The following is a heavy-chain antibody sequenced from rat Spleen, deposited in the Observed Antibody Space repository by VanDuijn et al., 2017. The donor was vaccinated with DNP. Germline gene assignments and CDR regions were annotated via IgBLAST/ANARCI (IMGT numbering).Heavy chain of an antibody. CDR2: ISYDGRTA. V-gene: IGHV5-22*01. CDR1: GFTFSDYY. J-gene: IGHJ2*01. Sequence: EVQLVESGGGFVQPGRSLKLSCVASGFTFSDYYMAWVRQAPSKGLEWVAYISYDGRTAYNGDSVKGRFTISRDNAKSTLYLQMNSLRSEEMATYYCSRHILPLRVWDYWGQGVTVTVSS. D-gene: IGHD1-4*01. CDR3: SRHILPLRVWDY.